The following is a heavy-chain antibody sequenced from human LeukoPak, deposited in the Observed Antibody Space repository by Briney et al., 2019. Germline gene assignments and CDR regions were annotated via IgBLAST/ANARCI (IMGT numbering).Heavy chain of an antibody. CDR2: ISPDGNDT. CDR1: GFSFNTYP. J-gene: IGHJ4*02. D-gene: IGHD2-2*01. Sequence: GASLRLSCAASGFSFNTYPMNWVRQAPGKGLEWVAVISPDGNDTYYADSVKGRFTISRDNSKNTLFLQMHSVRPDDTAVYYCARNWFRVVGLTGTHSAMRHWGQGTLVTVSS. V-gene: IGHV3-30*04. CDR3: ARNWFRVVGLTGTHSAMRH.